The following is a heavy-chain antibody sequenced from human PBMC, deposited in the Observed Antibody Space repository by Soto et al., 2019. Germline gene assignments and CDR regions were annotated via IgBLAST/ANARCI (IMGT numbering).Heavy chain of an antibody. J-gene: IGHJ5*02. CDR2: IIPIFGTT. Sequence: SVKVSCKASGGTFGSDAITWVRQAPGQGLEWVGRIIPIFGTTNSAQNLQGRVTISADKSTLTSYMELHSLTSDDTALYYCARDRTDSGYYTNWLDPWGQGTQVTVSS. V-gene: IGHV1-69*06. CDR3: ARDRTDSGYYTNWLDP. CDR1: GGTFGSDA. D-gene: IGHD3-22*01.